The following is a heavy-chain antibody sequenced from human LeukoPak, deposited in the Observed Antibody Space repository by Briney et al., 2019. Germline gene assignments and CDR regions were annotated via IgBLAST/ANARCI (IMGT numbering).Heavy chain of an antibody. CDR3: VRGWAPRGEKSAFAS. V-gene: IGHV4-4*07. Sequence: SGTLCLTCTVSGASINSDYWRWVRQVAGKGLEWIARIFASGSTNYNPYVRSRITMSVETNKKQFSLKLRSVSAADTGVYYCVRGWAPRGEKSAFASWGQGALVTVSS. CDR2: IFASGST. J-gene: IGHJ4*02. CDR1: GASINSDY. D-gene: IGHD3-10*01.